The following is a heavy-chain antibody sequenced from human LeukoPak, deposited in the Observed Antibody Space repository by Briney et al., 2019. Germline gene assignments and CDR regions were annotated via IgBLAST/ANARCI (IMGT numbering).Heavy chain of an antibody. V-gene: IGHV4-30-2*01. D-gene: IGHD2-2*01. CDR1: GGSISSGGYY. Sequence: SQTLSLTCTVSGGSISSGGYYWSWIRQPPGKGLEWIGYIYHSGSTYYNPSLKSRVTISVDRSKNQFSLKLNSVTAAGTAVYYCAKDRAALPVTTYNFDLWGQGTLVTVSS. CDR3: AKDRAALPVTTYNFDL. J-gene: IGHJ4*02. CDR2: IYHSGST.